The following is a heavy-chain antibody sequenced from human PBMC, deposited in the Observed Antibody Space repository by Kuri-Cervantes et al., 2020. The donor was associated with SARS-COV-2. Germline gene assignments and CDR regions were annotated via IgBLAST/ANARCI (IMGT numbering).Heavy chain of an antibody. D-gene: IGHD2-2*02. J-gene: IGHJ6*02. CDR1: GFSFTTYS. V-gene: IGHV3-23*03. CDR2: IYSGGSST. Sequence: GESLKISCAASGFSFTTYSMNWVRQAPGKGLEWVSVIYSGGSSTYYADSVKGRFTISRDNARNSLYLQMNSLRDEDTALYYCAKGCSSTSCYRGVGYYGMDVWGQGTTVTVSS. CDR3: AKGCSSTSCYRGVGYYGMDV.